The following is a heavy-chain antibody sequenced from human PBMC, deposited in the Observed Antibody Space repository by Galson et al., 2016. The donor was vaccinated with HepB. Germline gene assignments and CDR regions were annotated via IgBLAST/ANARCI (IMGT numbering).Heavy chain of an antibody. Sequence: SLRLSCAASGFTFDDYGMSWVRQTPGKGLEWVSGINWSGGATGNVDSVKGRFFISRDNAKKSLFLEMNSLRAKDTALYYCVKDPLRQQSADGPGKWFDPWGQGTLVIVSS. D-gene: IGHD6-13*01. CDR1: GFTFDDYG. V-gene: IGHV3-20*04. CDR3: VKDPLRQQSADGPGKWFDP. J-gene: IGHJ5*02. CDR2: INWSGGAT.